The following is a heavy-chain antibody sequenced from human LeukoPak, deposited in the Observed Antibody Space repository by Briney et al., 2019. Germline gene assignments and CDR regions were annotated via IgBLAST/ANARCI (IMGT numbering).Heavy chain of an antibody. Sequence: HPGGSLRLSCAASGFTFSNYAMSWVRQAPGKGLEWVSGINWNGGSTGYADSVKGRFTISRDFSKSTVYLQMNSLRAGDTAVYYCAEDQRYWGQGTLVTVSS. J-gene: IGHJ4*02. CDR2: INWNGGST. CDR1: GFTFSNYA. V-gene: IGHV3-23*01. CDR3: AEDQRY.